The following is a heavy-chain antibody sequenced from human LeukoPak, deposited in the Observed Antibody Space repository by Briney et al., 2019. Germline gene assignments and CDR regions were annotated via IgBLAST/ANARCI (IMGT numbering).Heavy chain of an antibody. CDR2: INHSGST. V-gene: IGHV4-34*01. D-gene: IGHD2-2*02. CDR3: ARGPMRYCSSTSCYTLRGDWFDP. Sequence: SETLTLTCAAYGVSFSGYYWSWIRQPPGKGLEWIGEINHSGSTNYNPSLKSRVTISVDTSKNQFSLKLSSVTAADTAVYYCARGPMRYCSSTSCYTLRGDWFDPWGQGTLVTVSS. CDR1: GVSFSGYY. J-gene: IGHJ5*02.